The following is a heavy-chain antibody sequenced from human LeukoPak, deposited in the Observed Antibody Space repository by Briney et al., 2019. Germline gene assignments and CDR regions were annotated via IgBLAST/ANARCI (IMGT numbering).Heavy chain of an antibody. D-gene: IGHD3-3*01. V-gene: IGHV3-48*03. J-gene: IGHJ4*01. CDR3: ARAVVFGSYFDY. Sequence: PGGSLRLSCAASGFTFSSCEMNWVRQAPGKGLEWVSYISSSGSTIYYADSVKGRFTISRDNAKNSLYLQMNSLRAEDTAVYYCARAVVFGSYFDYWGQGTLVTVSS. CDR2: ISSSGSTI. CDR1: GFTFSSCE.